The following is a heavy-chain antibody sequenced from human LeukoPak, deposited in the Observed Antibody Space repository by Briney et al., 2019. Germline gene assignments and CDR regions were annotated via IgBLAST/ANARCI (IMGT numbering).Heavy chain of an antibody. D-gene: IGHD2-2*01. CDR1: GFTFSSYA. CDR3: AKLGLDCSSTSCFPEDY. Sequence: GGSLRLSCAASGFTFSSYAMSWGRQAPRKGLEWGSAISGSGGSTYYADSVKGRFTIPRDNSKNTLYLQMNSLRAEDTAVYYCAKLGLDCSSTSCFPEDYWGQGTLVTVSS. J-gene: IGHJ4*02. CDR2: ISGSGGST. V-gene: IGHV3-23*01.